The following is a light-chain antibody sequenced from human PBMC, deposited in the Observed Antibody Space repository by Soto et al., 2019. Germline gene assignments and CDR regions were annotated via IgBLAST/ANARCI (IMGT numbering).Light chain of an antibody. CDR1: QSIRSW. CDR3: QQYNDYLWT. Sequence: DIQMTQSPSILSASVGDRVTITCRASQSIRSWLAWYQQTPGKAPKLLIYDASKLESEVASRFSGRGSGTEFTLTISSLQPEDFATYYCQQYNDYLWTFGQGTKVDIK. V-gene: IGKV1-5*01. J-gene: IGKJ1*01. CDR2: DAS.